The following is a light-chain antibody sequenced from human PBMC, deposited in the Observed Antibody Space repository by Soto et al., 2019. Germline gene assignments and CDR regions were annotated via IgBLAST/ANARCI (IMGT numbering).Light chain of an antibody. CDR2: ANN. V-gene: IGLV1-40*01. Sequence: QSVLTQPPSVSGAPGQRVTISCTGSSSNIGAGYDVHWYQQLPGTDPKLLIYANNNRPSGVPDRFSGSKSGTSASLAITGLRAEDEADYYCQSYDSSLSGYVFGTGTKVTVL. CDR3: QSYDSSLSGYV. J-gene: IGLJ1*01. CDR1: SSNIGAGYD.